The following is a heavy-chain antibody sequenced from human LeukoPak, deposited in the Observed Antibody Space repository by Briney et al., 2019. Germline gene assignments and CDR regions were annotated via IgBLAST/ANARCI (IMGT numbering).Heavy chain of an antibody. CDR1: GFTFSDYA. Sequence: GGSLRLPCAASGFTFSDYAMSWVRQAPGKGLEWVSTICGNCGNTHYADSVKGRFTISRDNSKNTLYLQMSSLRAEDTAVYYCTKDVGVVMFDYWGQGTLVTVSS. V-gene: IGHV3-23*01. CDR3: TKDVGVVMFDY. CDR2: ICGNCGNT. J-gene: IGHJ4*02. D-gene: IGHD3-3*01.